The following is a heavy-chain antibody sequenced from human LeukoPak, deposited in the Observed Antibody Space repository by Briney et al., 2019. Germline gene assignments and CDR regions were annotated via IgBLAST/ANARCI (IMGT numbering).Heavy chain of an antibody. D-gene: IGHD2-2*01. CDR2: ISGSASST. CDR1: GFTFSNYA. CDR3: AKTPPGGSSAPFDI. V-gene: IGHV3-23*01. J-gene: IGHJ3*02. Sequence: GGSLRLSCAASGFTFSNYAMSWVRQAPGKGLEWVSAISGSASSTYYADSVKGRFTISRDNSKNTLYLQMDSLRPEDSAGYYCAKTPPGGSSAPFDIGGQGTRVTVSS.